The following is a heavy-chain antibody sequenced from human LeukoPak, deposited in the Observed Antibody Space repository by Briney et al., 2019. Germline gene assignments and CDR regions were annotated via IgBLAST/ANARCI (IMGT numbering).Heavy chain of an antibody. CDR3: STWYGAYPTFIDY. Sequence: AGGSLRLSCAASGFTFSSYAMSWVRQTPGKGLEWVGRIKSNSDGGTADYAAPVKGRFTISRDDSKNTLYLQMNSLKAEDTAVYYCSTWYGAYPTFIDYWGQGTLVTVSS. J-gene: IGHJ4*02. V-gene: IGHV3-15*01. D-gene: IGHD4-17*01. CDR2: IKSNSDGGTA. CDR1: GFTFSSYA.